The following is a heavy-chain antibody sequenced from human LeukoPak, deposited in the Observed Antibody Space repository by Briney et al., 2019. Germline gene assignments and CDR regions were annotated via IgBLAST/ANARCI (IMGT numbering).Heavy chain of an antibody. D-gene: IGHD6-6*01. J-gene: IGHJ4*02. V-gene: IGHV3-7*01. Sequence: PGGSLRLSCAASGFTFSSYWMTWVRQAPGKGPEWVANIKQDGGETYYGDSVKGRFTISRDNAKNSLYLQMNSLRAEDTAVYYCARDQRSIAAVYRYYFDYWGQGTLVTVSS. CDR2: IKQDGGET. CDR1: GFTFSSYW. CDR3: ARDQRSIAAVYRYYFDY.